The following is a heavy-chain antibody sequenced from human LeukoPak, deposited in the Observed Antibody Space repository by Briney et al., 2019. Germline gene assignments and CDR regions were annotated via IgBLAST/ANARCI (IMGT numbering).Heavy chain of an antibody. Sequence: GGSLRLSCAASGFTFSSYEMNWVRQAPGKGLEWVSYISSSGGTIYYADSVKGRFTISRDNAKNSLYLQMNSLRAEDTAVYYCAKKLEGYYDDFENYFDPWGQGTLVTVSS. D-gene: IGHD3-3*01. V-gene: IGHV3-48*03. CDR1: GFTFSSYE. J-gene: IGHJ5*02. CDR3: AKKLEGYYDDFENYFDP. CDR2: ISSSGGTI.